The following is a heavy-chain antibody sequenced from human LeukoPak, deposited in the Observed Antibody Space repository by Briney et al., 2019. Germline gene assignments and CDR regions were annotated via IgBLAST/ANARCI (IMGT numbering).Heavy chain of an antibody. Sequence: PSETLSLTCTVSGDSISNYYWSWIRQPPGGGLEWIGYTNYNGRTSYNPSLKSRVTISVDTSKNQFSLKLSSVTAADTAVYYCARVISSGWSDYWGQGTLVTVSS. V-gene: IGHV4-59*01. CDR3: ARVISSGWSDY. J-gene: IGHJ4*02. D-gene: IGHD6-19*01. CDR1: GDSISNYY. CDR2: TNYNGRT.